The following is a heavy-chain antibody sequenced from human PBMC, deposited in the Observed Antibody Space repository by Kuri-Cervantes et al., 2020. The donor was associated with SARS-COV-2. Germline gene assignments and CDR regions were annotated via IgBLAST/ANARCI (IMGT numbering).Heavy chain of an antibody. CDR1: GGSISSSHW. CDR2: IFHSGST. CDR3: ARRDVYNYDGWFDP. Sequence: SETLSLTCAVSGGSISSSHWWTWVRQPPEKGLEWIGEIFHSGSTNYNPSLKSRVTISVDKSKDQFSLKLNSLTAADTAVYYCARRDVYNYDGWFDPWGQGTLVTVSS. V-gene: IGHV4-4*02. D-gene: IGHD5-24*01. J-gene: IGHJ5*02.